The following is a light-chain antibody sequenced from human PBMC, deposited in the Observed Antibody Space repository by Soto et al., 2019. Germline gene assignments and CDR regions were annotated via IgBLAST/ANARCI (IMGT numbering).Light chain of an antibody. Sequence: DIQMTQSPSSLSASVGDRVTITCRASQIISTYLTWYQQKPGKAPNLLIYGASTLQSGVPSRFSGSGSGTDFTLTISSLQPEDFGTYYCQQSHSTPYTYGQGTKLEIK. CDR1: QIISTY. V-gene: IGKV1-39*01. J-gene: IGKJ2*01. CDR3: QQSHSTPYT. CDR2: GAS.